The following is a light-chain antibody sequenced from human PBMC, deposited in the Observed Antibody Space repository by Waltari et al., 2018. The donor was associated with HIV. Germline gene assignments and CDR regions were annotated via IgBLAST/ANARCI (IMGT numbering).Light chain of an antibody. V-gene: IGLV1-51*01. CDR3: GTWDSSLSTVV. CDR1: SSNIGSHY. J-gene: IGLJ3*02. Sequence: QSVLTQPPSVSAAPGQKVTIPCSGSSSNIGSHYVSWYQHLPGTAPKLLIYHNDDRPPGFPDRFSGSRSGTSASLDITGLQTGDEADYHCGTWDSSLSTVVFGGGTKLTVL. CDR2: HND.